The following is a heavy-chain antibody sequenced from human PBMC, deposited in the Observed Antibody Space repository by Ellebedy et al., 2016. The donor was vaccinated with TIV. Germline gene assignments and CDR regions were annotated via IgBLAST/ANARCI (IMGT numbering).Heavy chain of an antibody. CDR3: AKDVRYTTGWGGALDI. CDR2: IGSSAYTT. V-gene: IGHV3-23*01. J-gene: IGHJ3*02. Sequence: PGGSLRLSCAASGFNFGGHAMKWVRQAPGTGLEWVSSIGSSAYTTHYADSVKGRFTISRDNSRNTLYLQMNSLRGEDTAVYFCAKDVRYTTGWGGALDIWGKGAMVTVSS. CDR1: GFNFGGHA. D-gene: IGHD2-8*02.